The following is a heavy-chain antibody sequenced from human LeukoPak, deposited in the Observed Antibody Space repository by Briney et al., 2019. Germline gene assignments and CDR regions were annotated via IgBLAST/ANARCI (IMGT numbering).Heavy chain of an antibody. V-gene: IGHV1-69*13. CDR2: IIPIFGTA. Sequence: SVKVSCKASGYTFTGYYMHWVRQAPGQGLEWMGGIIPIFGTANYAQKLQGRVTITADESTSTAYMELSSLRSEDTAVYYCGGSGYDGDFDYWGQGTLVTVSS. CDR1: GYTFTGYY. D-gene: IGHD3-22*01. CDR3: GGSGYDGDFDY. J-gene: IGHJ4*02.